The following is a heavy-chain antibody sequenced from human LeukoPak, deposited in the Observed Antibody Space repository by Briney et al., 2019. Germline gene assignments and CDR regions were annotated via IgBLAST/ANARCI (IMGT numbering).Heavy chain of an antibody. CDR3: ARGVRYYYYGMDV. J-gene: IGHJ6*02. V-gene: IGHV4-59*08. Sequence: SETLSLTCTVSGGSISSYYWSWIRQPPGKGLEWIGYIYYSGSTNYNPSLKSRVTISVDTSKNQFSLKLSSVTAADTAVYYCARGVRYYYYGMDVWGQGTTVTVSS. CDR2: IYYSGST. CDR1: GGSISSYY.